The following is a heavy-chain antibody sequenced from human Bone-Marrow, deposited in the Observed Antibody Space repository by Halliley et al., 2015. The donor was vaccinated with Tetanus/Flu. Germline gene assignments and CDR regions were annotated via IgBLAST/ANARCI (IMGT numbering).Heavy chain of an antibody. CDR2: ISGNADNT. V-gene: IGHV3-23*01. J-gene: IGHJ3*02. Sequence: ISGNADNTYYADSVKGRFTIPRDNSKNMLYLQMNSLRAEDTAIYYCAKDLKIALTTNDGFDIWGQGTTVSVAS. CDR3: AKDLKIALTTNDGFDI. D-gene: IGHD4-17*01.